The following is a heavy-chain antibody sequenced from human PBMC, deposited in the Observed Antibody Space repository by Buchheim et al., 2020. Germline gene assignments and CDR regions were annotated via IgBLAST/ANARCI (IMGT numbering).Heavy chain of an antibody. Sequence: QLQLQESGPGLVKPSETLSLTCTVSGGSVSSSSYYWGWVRQPPEKGLEWIGSISYSGSTYYNPSLKSRVSISVDTSKNQFSLRLSSVTAADTAVYYCARLQDDYGDFYYMGVWGEGTT. J-gene: IGHJ6*03. CDR2: ISYSGST. D-gene: IGHD4-17*01. CDR3: ARLQDDYGDFYYMGV. V-gene: IGHV4-39*01. CDR1: GGSVSSSSYY.